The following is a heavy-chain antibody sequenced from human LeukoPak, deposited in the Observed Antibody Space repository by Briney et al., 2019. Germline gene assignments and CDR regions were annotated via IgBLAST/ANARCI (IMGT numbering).Heavy chain of an antibody. CDR3: VRDFDY. CDR1: GLTITTHW. CDR2: IEQDGTKE. J-gene: IGHJ4*02. Sequence: GGSLRLSCAAPGLTITTHWMTWVRQAPEKGLEWVATIEQDGTKEYYVDSVRGRFTISRDNAKNSLYLQMNSLRADDTAVYYCVRDFDYWGQGTLVTVSS. V-gene: IGHV3-7*01.